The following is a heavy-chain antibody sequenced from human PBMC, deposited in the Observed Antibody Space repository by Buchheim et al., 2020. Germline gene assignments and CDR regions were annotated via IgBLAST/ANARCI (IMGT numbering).Heavy chain of an antibody. CDR1: GGSISSTSYY. V-gene: IGHV4-39*07. Sequence: QLQLQESGPGLVKPSETLSLTCSVSGGSISSTSYYWGWIRQPPGKGLEWIGCIYYSGSTYYNPSLKSRVTISVDTSKNQFSLKLSSVTAADTAVYYCAMYSSGWYHYFDHWGQGTL. D-gene: IGHD6-19*01. J-gene: IGHJ4*02. CDR2: IYYSGST. CDR3: AMYSSGWYHYFDH.